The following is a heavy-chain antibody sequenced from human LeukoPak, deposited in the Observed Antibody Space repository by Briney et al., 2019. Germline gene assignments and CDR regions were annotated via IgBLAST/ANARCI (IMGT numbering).Heavy chain of an antibody. V-gene: IGHV3-11*01. J-gene: IGHJ6*02. CDR2: ISSSGSTI. CDR3: ARGSRLRYYDFWSGYYFAPAYGMDV. D-gene: IGHD3-3*01. Sequence: PGRSLRLSCAASGCTFSDYYMSWIRQAPGKGLEWVSYISSSGSTIYYADSVEGRFTISRDNAKNSLYLQMNSLRAEDTAVYYCARGSRLRYYDFWSGYYFAPAYGMDVWGQGTTVTVSS. CDR1: GCTFSDYY.